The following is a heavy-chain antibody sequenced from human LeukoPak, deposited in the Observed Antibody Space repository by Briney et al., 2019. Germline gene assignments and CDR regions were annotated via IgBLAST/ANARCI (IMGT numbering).Heavy chain of an antibody. D-gene: IGHD6-13*01. V-gene: IGHV4-39*07. CDR1: GGSISSSSYY. CDR2: IYYSGST. Sequence: SETLSLTCTVSGGSISSSSYYWGWIRQPPGKGLEWIGSIYYSGSTYYNPSLKSRVTISVDTSKNQFSLKLSSVTAADTAVYYCAKGRSGIAAAGLNYWGQGTLVTVSS. J-gene: IGHJ4*02. CDR3: AKGRSGIAAAGLNY.